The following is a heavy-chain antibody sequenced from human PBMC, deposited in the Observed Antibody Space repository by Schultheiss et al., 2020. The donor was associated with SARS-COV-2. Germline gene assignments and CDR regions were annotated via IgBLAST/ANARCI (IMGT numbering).Heavy chain of an antibody. CDR3: ARGVRSHYDILTGFYRKFGGMDV. CDR2: INHSGST. Sequence: GSLRLSCAVYGGSFSGNYWSWIRQPPGKGLEWIGEINHSGSTNYNPSLKSRVTISVDTSKNQFSLKLTSVTAADTAVYYCARGVRSHYDILTGFYRKFGGMDVWGQGTTVTVSS. J-gene: IGHJ6*02. CDR1: GGSFSGNY. V-gene: IGHV4-34*01. D-gene: IGHD3-9*01.